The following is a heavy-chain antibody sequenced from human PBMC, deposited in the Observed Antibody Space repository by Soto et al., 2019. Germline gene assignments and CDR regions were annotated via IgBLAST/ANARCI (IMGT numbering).Heavy chain of an antibody. Sequence: QVHLVQSGAEVKKPGASVKVSCKGSGYTFTSYGITWVRQAPGQGLEWMGWISAHNGNTDYAQKLQGRVTVTRDTSTSTAYLELRSLRSDDTAVYYCARGRYGDYWGQGALVTVSS. CDR3: ARGRYGDY. CDR1: GYTFTSYG. J-gene: IGHJ4*02. D-gene: IGHD1-1*01. CDR2: ISAHNGNT. V-gene: IGHV1-18*01.